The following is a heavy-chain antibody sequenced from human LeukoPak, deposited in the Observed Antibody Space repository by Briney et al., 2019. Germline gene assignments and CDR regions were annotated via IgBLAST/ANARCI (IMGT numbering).Heavy chain of an antibody. V-gene: IGHV3-48*01. CDR3: ARDKVPAALDY. Sequence: GGSLRLSCAASGFTFSSYSMNWVRQAPGKGLEWVSYISSSSSTIYYADSVKGRFTISRDNAKNSLYLQMNSLRAEDTAVYYCARDKVPAALDYWGQGALVTVSS. D-gene: IGHD2-2*01. CDR1: GFTFSSYS. J-gene: IGHJ4*02. CDR2: ISSSSSTI.